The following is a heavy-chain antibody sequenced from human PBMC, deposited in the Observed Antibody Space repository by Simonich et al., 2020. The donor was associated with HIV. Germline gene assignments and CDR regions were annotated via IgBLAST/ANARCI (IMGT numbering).Heavy chain of an antibody. CDR2: IYNDGST. CDR1: GYSISSGYY. V-gene: IGHV4-38-2*01. D-gene: IGHD5-18*01. J-gene: IGHJ4*02. Sequence: QVQLQESGPGLVKPSETLSLTCVVSGYSISSGYYWGWVRQPPGKGLEWIGSIYNDGSTYYNPSLRSPVTISVDTSKNQFSLKVSPVTAADTAIYYCARGRAYSYGQEYCFDNWGQGTLVTVSS. CDR3: ARGRAYSYGQEYCFDN.